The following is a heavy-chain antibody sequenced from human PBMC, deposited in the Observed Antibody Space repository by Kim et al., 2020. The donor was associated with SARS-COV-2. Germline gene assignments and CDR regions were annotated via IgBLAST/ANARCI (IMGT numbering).Heavy chain of an antibody. CDR3: TRHHFGTFTGNFDWLYPRGGWFDP. Sequence: GGSLRLSCAASGFTFSGSAMHWVRQASGKGLEWVGRIRSKANSYATAYAASVKGRFTISRDDSKNTAYLQMNSLKTEDTAVYYCTRHHFGTFTGNFDWLYPRGGWFDPWGQGTLVTVSS. V-gene: IGHV3-73*01. J-gene: IGHJ5*02. CDR2: IRSKANSYAT. CDR1: GFTFSGSA. D-gene: IGHD3-9*01.